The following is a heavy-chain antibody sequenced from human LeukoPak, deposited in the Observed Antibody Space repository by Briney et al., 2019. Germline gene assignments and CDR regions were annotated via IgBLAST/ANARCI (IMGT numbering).Heavy chain of an antibody. CDR3: ARDRGVVVPAARGEFGY. V-gene: IGHV3-21*01. CDR2: ISSSSSYI. J-gene: IGHJ4*02. CDR1: GFTFSSYS. Sequence: XGSLRLSCAASGFTFSSYSMNWVRQAPGKGLEWVSSISSSSSYIYYADSVKGRFTISRDNAKNSLYLQMNSLRAEDTAVYYCARDRGVVVPAARGEFGYWGQGTLVTVSS. D-gene: IGHD2-2*01.